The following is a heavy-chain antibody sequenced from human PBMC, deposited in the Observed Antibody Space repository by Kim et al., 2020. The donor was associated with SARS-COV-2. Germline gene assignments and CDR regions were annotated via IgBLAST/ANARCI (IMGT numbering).Heavy chain of an antibody. V-gene: IGHV4-59*01. J-gene: IGHJ4*02. CDR1: GGSISSYY. Sequence: SETLSLTCTVSGGSISSYYWSWIRQPPGKGLEWIGYIYYSGTTNYNPSLKSRVTISVDTSKNQFSLKLSSVTAADTGVYYCARGFDYWGPGTVLAV. CDR3: ARGFDY. CDR2: IYYSGTT.